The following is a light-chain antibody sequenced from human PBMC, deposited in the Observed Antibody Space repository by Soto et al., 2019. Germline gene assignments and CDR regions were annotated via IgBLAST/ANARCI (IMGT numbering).Light chain of an antibody. Sequence: QSALTQPPSASGSPGQSVTISCTGTINDVGGYNYVSWYQQLPGKVPKLMIYEVSKRPSGVPDRFSGSKSGNTASLTVSGLQAEDEADYYCSSYAGSNNLGVFGGGTKVTVL. J-gene: IGLJ3*02. CDR2: EVS. CDR1: INDVGGYNY. V-gene: IGLV2-8*01. CDR3: SSYAGSNNLGV.